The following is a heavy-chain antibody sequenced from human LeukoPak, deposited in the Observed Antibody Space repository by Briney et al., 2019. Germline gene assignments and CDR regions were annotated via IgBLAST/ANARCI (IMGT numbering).Heavy chain of an antibody. CDR2: ISGSGGST. V-gene: IGHV3-23*01. J-gene: IGHJ4*02. CDR1: GFTFSNAW. D-gene: IGHD6-13*01. CDR3: AKGMSIAAAGDY. Sequence: SGGSLRLSCAASGFTFSNAWMSWVRQAPGKGLEWVSAISGSGGSTYYADSVKGRFTISRDNSKNTLYLQMNSLRAEDTAVYYCAKGMSIAAAGDYWGQGTLVTVSS.